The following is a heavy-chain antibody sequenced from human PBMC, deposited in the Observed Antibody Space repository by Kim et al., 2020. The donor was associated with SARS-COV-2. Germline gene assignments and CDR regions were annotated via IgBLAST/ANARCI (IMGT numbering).Heavy chain of an antibody. CDR1: GFTFSDYY. Sequence: GGSLRLSCAASGFTFSDYYMSWIRQAPGKGLEWVSYISSSGSTIYYADSVKGRFTISRDNAKNSLYLQMNSLRAEDTAVYYCARDQGIAVARDAFDIWGQGTMVTVSS. J-gene: IGHJ3*02. CDR2: ISSSGSTI. V-gene: IGHV3-11*04. CDR3: ARDQGIAVARDAFDI. D-gene: IGHD6-19*01.